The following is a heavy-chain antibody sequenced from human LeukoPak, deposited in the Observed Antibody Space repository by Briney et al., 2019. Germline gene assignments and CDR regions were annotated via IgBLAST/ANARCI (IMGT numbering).Heavy chain of an antibody. CDR2: INTNTGNP. J-gene: IGHJ3*02. CDR1: GYTFTSYA. CDR3: AISVYGSGSYRDAFDI. D-gene: IGHD3-10*01. Sequence: ASAKVSCKASGYTFTSYAMNWVRQAPGQGLEWMGWINTNTGNPTYAQGFTGRFVFSLDTSVSTAYLQISSLKAEDTAVYYCAISVYGSGSYRDAFDIWGQGTMVTVSS. V-gene: IGHV7-4-1*02.